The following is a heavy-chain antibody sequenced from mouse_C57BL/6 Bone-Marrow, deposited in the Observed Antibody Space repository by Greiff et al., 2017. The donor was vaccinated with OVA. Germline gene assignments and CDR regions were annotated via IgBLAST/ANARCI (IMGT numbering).Heavy chain of an antibody. CDR2: IDPSDSYT. CDR3: ARRVYNYYYPCDY. V-gene: IGHV1-59*01. D-gene: IGHD2-12*01. Sequence: QVQLQQPGAELVRPGTSVKLSCKASGYTFTSYWMRWVKQRHGQGLEWIGVIDPSDSYTNYNQKFKGKATLTVDTSSSTAYMQLCSLISEDSSVYYCARRVYNYYYPCDYWGQGTTLTVSS. J-gene: IGHJ2*01. CDR1: GYTFTSYW.